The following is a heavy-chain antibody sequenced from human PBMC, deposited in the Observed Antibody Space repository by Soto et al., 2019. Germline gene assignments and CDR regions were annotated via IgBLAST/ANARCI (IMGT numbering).Heavy chain of an antibody. Sequence: PETLSLTCAVYGGSFSGYYWSWIRQPPGKGLEWIGEINHSGSTNYNPSLKSRVTISVDTSKNQFSLKLSSVTAADTAVYYCARDRGEWRRPYYFDYWGQGTLVTVSS. D-gene: IGHD5-12*01. V-gene: IGHV4-34*01. CDR2: INHSGST. J-gene: IGHJ4*02. CDR3: ARDRGEWRRPYYFDY. CDR1: GGSFSGYY.